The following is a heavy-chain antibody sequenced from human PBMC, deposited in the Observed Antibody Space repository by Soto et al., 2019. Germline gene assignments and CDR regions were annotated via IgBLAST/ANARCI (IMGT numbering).Heavy chain of an antibody. CDR3: ARDAPPPELRFLEWHNYDYNGMDV. D-gene: IGHD3-3*01. CDR1: GYSFTAYG. Sequence: QVQVVQSGDEVKETGASVRVSCKTSGYSFTAYGISWVRQAPGQGFEWMGWSSCYNRKTKYAQKVQGRVTMTTDTSTSTAYMEVRSLRSDDTAIYYCARDAPPPELRFLEWHNYDYNGMDVWGQGTTVTVSS. J-gene: IGHJ6*02. V-gene: IGHV1-18*01. CDR2: SSCYNRKT.